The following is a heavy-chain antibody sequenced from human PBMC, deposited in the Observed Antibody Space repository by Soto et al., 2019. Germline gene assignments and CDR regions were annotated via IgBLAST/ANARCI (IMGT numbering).Heavy chain of an antibody. D-gene: IGHD3-10*01. CDR2: IDKVGTAS. CDR1: EFTFSGRS. Sequence: EVQLVESGGGLVQPGGSLRLSCAASEFTFSGRSVHSVRQATGKGLGWVSGIDKVGTASTYADSVKGRFTSSRDNAQNTVHLQMNMRRVVKMAVYYSARGWFGPDVGGKGTTVTVSS. J-gene: IGHJ6*03. V-gene: IGHV3-74*01. CDR3: ARGWFGPDV.